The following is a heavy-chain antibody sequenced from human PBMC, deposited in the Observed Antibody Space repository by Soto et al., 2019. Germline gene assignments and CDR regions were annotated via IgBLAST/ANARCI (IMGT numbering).Heavy chain of an antibody. CDR3: ARGSGWYHGDAFDI. CDR1: GGTFSSYA. CDR2: IIPIFGTA. Sequence: PSVKVSCKASGGTFSSYAISWVRQAPGQGLEWMGGIIPIFGTANYAQKFQGRVTITADESTSTAYMELSSLRSEDTAVYYCARGSGWYHGDAFDIWGQGKMVTVSS. J-gene: IGHJ3*02. V-gene: IGHV1-69*13. D-gene: IGHD6-19*01.